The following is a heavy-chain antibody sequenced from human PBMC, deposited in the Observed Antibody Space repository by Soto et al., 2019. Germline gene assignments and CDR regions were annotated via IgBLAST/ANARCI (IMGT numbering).Heavy chain of an antibody. D-gene: IGHD2-15*01. Sequence: EVQLVESGGGLVQPGGSLRLSCAASGFTFSSYWMHWVRKAPGKGLVWVSRINSDGSSKSYADSVKGRFTISRDNAKNTLYLQMNSLRAEDTAVYYCVRTSLVVAAATREDYWGQGTLVTVSS. J-gene: IGHJ4*02. CDR2: INSDGSSK. CDR1: GFTFSSYW. CDR3: VRTSLVVAAATREDY. V-gene: IGHV3-74*01.